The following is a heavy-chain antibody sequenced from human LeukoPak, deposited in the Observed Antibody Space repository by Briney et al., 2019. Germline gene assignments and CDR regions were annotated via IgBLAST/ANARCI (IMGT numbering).Heavy chain of an antibody. D-gene: IGHD4-23*01. CDR3: ARDYGGSSGYYYGMDV. CDR1: GFTFSSYW. J-gene: IGHJ6*02. Sequence: PGGSLRLSCAASGFTFSSYWMSWVRQAPGKGLEWVAVISHDGTFKYYADSARGRFTISRDNSKNTLYLQMNSLRTEDTALYYCARDYGGSSGYYYGMDVWGQGTTVTVSS. CDR2: ISHDGTFK. V-gene: IGHV3-30-3*01.